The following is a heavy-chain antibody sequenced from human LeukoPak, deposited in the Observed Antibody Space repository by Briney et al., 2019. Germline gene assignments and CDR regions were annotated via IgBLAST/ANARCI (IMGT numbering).Heavy chain of an antibody. J-gene: IGHJ5*02. CDR3: ARDPDIAVAGTGNWFDP. CDR1: GDSVSSNSAA. V-gene: IGHV6-1*01. D-gene: IGHD6-19*01. CDR2: TYYRSKWYN. Sequence: SQTLSLTCGISGDSVSSNSAAWNWIRQSPSRGLEWLGRTYYRSKWYNDYAVSVKSRITINPDTSKNQFSLQLNSVTPEDTAVYYCARDPDIAVAGTGNWFDPWGQGTLVTVSS.